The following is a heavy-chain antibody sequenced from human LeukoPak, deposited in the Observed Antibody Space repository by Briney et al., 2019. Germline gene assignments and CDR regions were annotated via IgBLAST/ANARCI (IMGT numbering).Heavy chain of an antibody. D-gene: IGHD4-23*01. Sequence: GGSLKISCKASGYSFTSYWIGWVRPMPGKGLEWMEIIYPGDSDTRYSPSFQGQVTISADKSISTAYLQWSSLKASDTAMYYCARLDDYGGNSRFDPWGQGTLVTVSS. V-gene: IGHV5-51*01. CDR1: GYSFTSYW. CDR3: ARLDDYGGNSRFDP. CDR2: IYPGDSDT. J-gene: IGHJ5*02.